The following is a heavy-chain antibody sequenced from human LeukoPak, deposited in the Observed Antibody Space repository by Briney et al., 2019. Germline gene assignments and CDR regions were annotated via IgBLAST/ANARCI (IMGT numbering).Heavy chain of an antibody. CDR2: ISGSSGSI. CDR3: AKDVTQWLVRGYFDC. Sequence: GGSLRLSCAASGFTFNTYTMNWVRQAPGKGLEWVSYISGSSGSIGYADSVKGRFTISRDNAKNSLYLQMNSLRAEDTALYYCAKDVTQWLVRGYFDCWGQGTLVTVSS. J-gene: IGHJ4*02. CDR1: GFTFNTYT. D-gene: IGHD6-19*01. V-gene: IGHV3-48*04.